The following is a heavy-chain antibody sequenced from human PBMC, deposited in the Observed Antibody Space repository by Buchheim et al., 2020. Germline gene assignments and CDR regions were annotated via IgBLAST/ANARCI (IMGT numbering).Heavy chain of an antibody. V-gene: IGHV3-33*08. Sequence: VQLLESGGGLVQPGGSLRLSCTASGFTFSNYGMSWVRQAPGKGLEWVALIWYDGTNKYYADSVKGRFTISRDSSKNTVYLEMNNLNVEDSAVYYCTRKRAAYEFDSWGQGTL. CDR3: TRKRAAYEFDS. CDR2: IWYDGTNK. D-gene: IGHD5-12*01. CDR1: GFTFSNYG. J-gene: IGHJ4*02.